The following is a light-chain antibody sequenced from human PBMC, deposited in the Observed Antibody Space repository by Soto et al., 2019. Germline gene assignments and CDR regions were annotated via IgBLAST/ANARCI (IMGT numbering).Light chain of an antibody. CDR3: QQHKTYPLT. Sequence: DIQLTQSPSFLSASVGDRVTITCRASQGISSSFAWYQQKPGKAPKLLIYAASTLQSGVPSRFSGSGSGTEFTLTISSLQPEDSATYYCQQHKTYPLTFGGGTKVEIK. V-gene: IGKV1-9*01. CDR1: QGISSS. J-gene: IGKJ4*01. CDR2: AAS.